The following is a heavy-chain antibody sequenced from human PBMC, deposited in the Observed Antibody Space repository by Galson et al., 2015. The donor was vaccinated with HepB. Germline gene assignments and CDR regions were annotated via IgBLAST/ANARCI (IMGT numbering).Heavy chain of an antibody. V-gene: IGHV3-30*04. CDR2: ISYDGSNK. Sequence: SLRLSCAASGFTFSSYAMHWVRQAPGKGLEWVAVISYDGSNKYYADSVKGRFTISRDNSKNTLYLQMNSLRAEDTAVYYCAREESLHAYGGNPRPRAFDIWGQGTMVTVSS. D-gene: IGHD4-23*01. CDR3: AREESLHAYGGNPRPRAFDI. CDR1: GFTFSSYA. J-gene: IGHJ3*02.